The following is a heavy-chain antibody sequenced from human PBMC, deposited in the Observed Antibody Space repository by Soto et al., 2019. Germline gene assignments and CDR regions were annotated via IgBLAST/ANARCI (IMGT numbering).Heavy chain of an antibody. Sequence: EVQLVESGGGLVQPGRSLRLSCTASGFTFGDYAMSWVRQPPGKGLEWVGFIRSETYGGTTDYAASVKGRFTISRDDSKSIAYLQMSSLKTEDTAVYYCARHGPASYYYYRLDVWGQGTTITVSS. CDR3: ARHGPASYYYYRLDV. V-gene: IGHV3-49*04. CDR2: IRSETYGGTT. J-gene: IGHJ6*02. D-gene: IGHD2-2*01. CDR1: GFTFGDYA.